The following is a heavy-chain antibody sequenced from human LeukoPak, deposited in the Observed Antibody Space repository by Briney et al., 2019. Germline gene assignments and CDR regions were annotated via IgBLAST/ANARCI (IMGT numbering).Heavy chain of an antibody. CDR1: GDSVSSNSAA. D-gene: IGHD5-18*01. V-gene: IGHV6-1*01. Sequence: SQTLSLTCAISGDSVSSNSAAWNWIRQSPSRGLEWLGRTYYRSKWYNDYAASVKSRITINPDTSKNQFSLKLSSVTAADTAVYYCARTTEGGYTYDYFYYYYMDVWGKGTTVTISS. CDR3: ARTTEGGYTYDYFYYYYMDV. CDR2: TYYRSKWYN. J-gene: IGHJ6*03.